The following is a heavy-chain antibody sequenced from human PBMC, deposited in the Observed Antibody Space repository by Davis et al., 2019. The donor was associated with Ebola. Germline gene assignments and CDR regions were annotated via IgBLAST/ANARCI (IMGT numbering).Heavy chain of an antibody. Sequence: SVKVSCKVSGYTLTELSMHWVRQAPGQGLEWMGGIIPIFGTANYAQKFQGRVTITADESTSTAYMELSSLRSEDTAVYYCARDIPNYYGSGSYGMDVWGQGTTVTVSS. CDR2: IIPIFGTA. D-gene: IGHD3-10*01. J-gene: IGHJ6*02. V-gene: IGHV1-69*13. CDR1: GYTLTELS. CDR3: ARDIPNYYGSGSYGMDV.